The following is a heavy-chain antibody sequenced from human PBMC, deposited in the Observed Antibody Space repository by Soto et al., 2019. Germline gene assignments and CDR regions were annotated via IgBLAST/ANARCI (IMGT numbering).Heavy chain of an antibody. CDR1: GFTFSDYY. D-gene: IGHD5-18*01. CDR2: ISSSGSTI. J-gene: IGHJ4*02. V-gene: IGHV3-11*01. Sequence: PGGSLRLSCAASGFTFSDYYMSWIRQAPGKGLEWVSYISSSGSTIYYADSVKGRFTISRDNAKNSLYLQMNSLRAEDTAVYYCARDPPGDTAMPYFDYWGQGTLVTVSS. CDR3: ARDPPGDTAMPYFDY.